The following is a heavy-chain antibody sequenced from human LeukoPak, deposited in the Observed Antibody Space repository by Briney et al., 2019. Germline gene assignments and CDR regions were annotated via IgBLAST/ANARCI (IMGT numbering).Heavy chain of an antibody. J-gene: IGHJ3*01. D-gene: IGHD3-22*01. CDR2: LYYSGST. CDR3: AKAGVRYFDSSGLYAFDF. CDR1: GGSISSTSYY. V-gene: IGHV4-39*01. Sequence: SETLSLTCAVSGGSISSTSYYWAWIRQPPGRGLEWNGTLYYSGSTYHNPSLKSRVTLSVDTSRNQFSLRLSSVDAADTAVYYCAKAGVRYFDSSGLYAFDFWGRGTTVTVSS.